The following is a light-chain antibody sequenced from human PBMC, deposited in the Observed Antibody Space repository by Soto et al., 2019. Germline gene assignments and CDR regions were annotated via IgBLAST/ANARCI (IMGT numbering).Light chain of an antibody. J-gene: IGKJ5*01. CDR3: QQRSNWPPIT. V-gene: IGKV3-11*01. CDR2: DSS. CDR1: QSVSSY. Sequence: IVLTHSPTTLSLSPGERATLSCRASQSVSSYLAWYQQKPGQAPRLLIHDSSNRATGIPARFSGSGSGTDFTLTISSLEPEDFAVYYCQQRSNWPPITFGKGTRLEIK.